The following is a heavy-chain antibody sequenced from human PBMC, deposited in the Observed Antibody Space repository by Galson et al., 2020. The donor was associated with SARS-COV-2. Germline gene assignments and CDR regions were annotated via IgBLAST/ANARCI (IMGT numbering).Heavy chain of an antibody. Sequence: GESLKISCAASGFTFSIYGMYWVRQAPGKGLEWVAVISYDGSNKDYADSVKGRFTISRENSKNMLYLQMNSLKDEDQAGYYCAKTRGKGSGSYWEWRLGRGYKNYGMDVGGQGTTVTVSS. CDR1: GFTFSIYG. CDR2: ISYDGSNK. V-gene: IGHV3-33*06. D-gene: IGHD3-10*01. CDR3: AKTRGKGSGSYWEWRLGRGYKNYGMDV. J-gene: IGHJ6*02.